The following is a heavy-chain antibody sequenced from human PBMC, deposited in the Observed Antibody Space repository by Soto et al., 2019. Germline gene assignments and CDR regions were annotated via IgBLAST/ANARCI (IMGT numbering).Heavy chain of an antibody. CDR1: GFTFSSYA. J-gene: IGHJ3*02. Sequence: GGSLSLSCAASGFTFSSYAMSWVRQAPGKGLVWVSGINSSGSSTCYADSVKGRFTISRDNAKNTLYLQMNSLRAEDTAVYYCARAPRALDAFDIWGQGTMVTVSS. V-gene: IGHV3-74*01. CDR3: ARAPRALDAFDI. CDR2: INSSGSST.